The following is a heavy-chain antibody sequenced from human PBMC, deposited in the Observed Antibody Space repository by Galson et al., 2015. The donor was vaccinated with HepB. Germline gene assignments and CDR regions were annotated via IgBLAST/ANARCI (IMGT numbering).Heavy chain of an antibody. J-gene: IGHJ4*02. D-gene: IGHD1-26*01. CDR3: TTPPYGGVAVFDY. CDR1: GFTFSGSA. V-gene: IGHV3-73*01. CDR2: IRSKANSYAI. Sequence: SLRLSCAASGFTFSGSAMHWVRQASGKGLEWVGRIRSKANSYAIAYAASVKGRFTISRDDSKNTAYLQMNSLKTEDTAVYYCTTPPYGGVAVFDYWGQGTLVTVSS.